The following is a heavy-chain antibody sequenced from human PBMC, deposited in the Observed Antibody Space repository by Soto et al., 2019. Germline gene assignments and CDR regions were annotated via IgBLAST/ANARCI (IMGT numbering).Heavy chain of an antibody. V-gene: IGHV4-59*08. J-gene: IGHJ4*02. Sequence: QVQLQESGPGLVKPSETLSLTCTVSGDSISSYYWSWIRQPPGKGLEWIGYIYYSGSTNYNPSLKSRVTISVDTSKNQFSLRLSSVTATDTAVSYCARRGIDYYYYFDYWGQGTLVTVSS. D-gene: IGHD3-22*01. CDR2: IYYSGST. CDR3: ARRGIDYYYYFDY. CDR1: GDSISSYY.